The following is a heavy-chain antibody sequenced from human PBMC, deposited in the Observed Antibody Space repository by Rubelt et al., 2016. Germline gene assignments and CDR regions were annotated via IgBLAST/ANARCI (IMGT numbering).Heavy chain of an antibody. CDR3: ARRVSIVGARPYDVCDI. CDR1: GGSFSGYY. J-gene: IGHJ3*02. D-gene: IGHD1-26*01. Sequence: QMQLQQWGAGLLKPSEALSLTCVVDGGSFSGYYWSWIRQPPGKGLEWIGYMYYSGSTNYNPSLKSRITTSVDTSKNQFSLKRSSVTAADTAVYYCARRVSIVGARPYDVCDIWGQGTMVTVSS. V-gene: IGHV4-34*11. CDR2: MYYSGST.